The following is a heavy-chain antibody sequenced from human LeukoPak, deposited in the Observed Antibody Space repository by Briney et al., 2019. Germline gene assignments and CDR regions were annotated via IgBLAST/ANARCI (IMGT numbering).Heavy chain of an antibody. CDR2: IIPIFGTA. D-gene: IGHD2-21*01. V-gene: IGHV1-69*13. J-gene: IGHJ4*02. CDR1: GGTFSSYA. Sequence: PVKVSCKASGGTFSSYAISWVRQAPGRGLEWMGGIIPIFGTANYAQKFQGRVTITADESTSTAYMELSSLRSEDTAVYYCARGLIGVVNVGEFDHWGQGTLVTVSS. CDR3: ARGLIGVVNVGEFDH.